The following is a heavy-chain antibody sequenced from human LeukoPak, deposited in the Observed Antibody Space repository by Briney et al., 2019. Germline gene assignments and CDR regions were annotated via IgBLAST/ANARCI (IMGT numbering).Heavy chain of an antibody. J-gene: IGHJ4*02. CDR1: GGSFSGYY. CDR2: IKHSGST. CDR3: ARGRRVRGVIFDY. D-gene: IGHD3-10*01. V-gene: IGHV4-34*01. Sequence: PSETLSLTCAVYGGSFSGYYWSWIRQPPGKGLEWIGEIKHSGSTNYNPSLKSRVTISVDTSKNQFSLKLSSVTAADTAVYYCARGRRVRGVIFDYWGQGTLVTVSS.